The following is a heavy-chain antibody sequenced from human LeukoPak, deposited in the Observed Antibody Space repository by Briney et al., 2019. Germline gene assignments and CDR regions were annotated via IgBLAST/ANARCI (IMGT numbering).Heavy chain of an antibody. CDR3: ARGPVYYGSGSYYFDY. Sequence: ASVKVSCKASGYTFTSYDINWVRQATGQGLEWMGWMNPNSGNTGYAQKFQRRLTMTRNTSISTAYMELRSLRSEDAPVYYCARGPVYYGSGSYYFDYWGQGTLVTVSS. J-gene: IGHJ4*02. CDR2: MNPNSGNT. D-gene: IGHD3-10*01. CDR1: GYTFTSYD. V-gene: IGHV1-8*01.